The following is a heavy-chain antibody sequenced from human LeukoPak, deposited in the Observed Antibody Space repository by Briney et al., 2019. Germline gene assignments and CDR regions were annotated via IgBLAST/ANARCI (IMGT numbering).Heavy chain of an antibody. CDR1: GFTFSNYG. J-gene: IGHJ4*02. CDR3: ARDTMVRGVIIPFDY. Sequence: PGGSLRLSCAASGFTFSNYGMNWVRQAPGKGLEGVSYISSSGSTIYYADSVKGRFTISRDNAKNSLYLQMNSLRAEDTAVYYCARDTMVRGVIIPFDYWGQGTLVTVSS. V-gene: IGHV3-48*04. D-gene: IGHD3-10*01. CDR2: ISSSGSTI.